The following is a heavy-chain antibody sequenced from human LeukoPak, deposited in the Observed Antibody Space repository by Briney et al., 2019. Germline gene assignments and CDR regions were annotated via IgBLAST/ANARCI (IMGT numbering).Heavy chain of an antibody. CDR2: IKSDGSDT. Sequence: GGSLRLSCAGSGFTFGSYGMSWVRQAPGKGLVWVSRIKSDGSDTTYADTVRGRFTISRDNAKNTLYLQMNSLRTEDTAVYYCARDRSYAFDYWGQGTLVTVPS. V-gene: IGHV3-74*01. D-gene: IGHD1-26*01. J-gene: IGHJ4*02. CDR3: ARDRSYAFDY. CDR1: GFTFGSYG.